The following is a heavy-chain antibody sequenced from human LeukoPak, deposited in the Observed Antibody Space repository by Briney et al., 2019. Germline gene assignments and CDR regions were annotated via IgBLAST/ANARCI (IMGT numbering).Heavy chain of an antibody. CDR1: GFTFGDYA. CDR2: ISSKAYGGTT. CDR3: TSGRNHGDEDLDY. J-gene: IGHJ4*02. Sequence: PGGSLRLSCTASGFTFGDYAMSWVRQAPGKGLEWVCFISSKAYGGTTEYAASVKGRFTISRDDSKSIAYLQMNSLKTEDTAVYYCTSGRNHGDEDLDYWGQGTLVTVSS. D-gene: IGHD4-17*01. V-gene: IGHV3-49*04.